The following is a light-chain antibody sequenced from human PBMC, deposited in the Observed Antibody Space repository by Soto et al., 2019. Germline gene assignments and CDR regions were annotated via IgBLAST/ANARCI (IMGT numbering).Light chain of an antibody. CDR3: SSYTSSRYV. CDR2: EVS. CDR1: SSDVGGYNY. Sequence: LTQPASVSGSPGRSITISCTGTSSDVGGYNYVSWYQQHPGKAPKLMIYEVSNRPSGVSNRFSGSKSGNTASLTISGLQAEDEADYYCSSYTSSRYVFGTGTKVTVL. V-gene: IGLV2-14*01. J-gene: IGLJ1*01.